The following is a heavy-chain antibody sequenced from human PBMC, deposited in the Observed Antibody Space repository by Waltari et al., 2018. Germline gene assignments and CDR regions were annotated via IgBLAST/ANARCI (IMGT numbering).Heavy chain of an antibody. CDR3: ATARDEHTAMVYFDN. D-gene: IGHD5-18*01. Sequence: EVKLVESGGGLVHPGGSLSLSCVDSGIAVSAPHMGWVRQAPGKGLECVSIMYPPGSAYNADSVEGRFTISRDISKNMVHLQMNRLRLEDSATYYCATARDEHTAMVYFDNWGQGTLVSVSS. CDR1: GIAVSAPH. V-gene: IGHV3-66*02. J-gene: IGHJ4*02. CDR2: MYPPGSA.